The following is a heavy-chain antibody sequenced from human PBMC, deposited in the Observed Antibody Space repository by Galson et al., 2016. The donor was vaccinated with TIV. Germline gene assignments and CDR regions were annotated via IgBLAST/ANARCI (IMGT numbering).Heavy chain of an antibody. CDR2: IDPRSVAT. Sequence: SVKVSCKASGDTFTGYYVHWVRQAPGQGLEWMGWIDPRSVATNYAQKFQGRVTMTRDTSMSTAHMELTRLTPDDTAVYYCARARYGDYFDYWGQGTLVTVSS. J-gene: IGHJ4*02. V-gene: IGHV1-2*02. CDR3: ARARYGDYFDY. CDR1: GDTFTGYY. D-gene: IGHD4-17*01.